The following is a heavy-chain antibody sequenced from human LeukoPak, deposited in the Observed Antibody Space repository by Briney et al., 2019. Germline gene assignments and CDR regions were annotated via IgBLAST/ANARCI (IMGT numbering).Heavy chain of an antibody. J-gene: IGHJ4*02. D-gene: IGHD2-2*02. CDR1: GGSFSGYY. CDR2: INHSGST. V-gene: IGHV4-34*01. Sequence: KPSETLSLTCAVYGGSFSGYYWSWIRQPPGKGLEWIGEINHSGSTNYNPSLKSRVTISVDTSKNQFSLKLSSVTAAGTAVYYCARGYLIIHYWGQGTLVTVSS. CDR3: ARGYLIIHY.